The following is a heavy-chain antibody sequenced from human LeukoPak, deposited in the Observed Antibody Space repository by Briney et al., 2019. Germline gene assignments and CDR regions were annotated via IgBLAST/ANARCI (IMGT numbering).Heavy chain of an antibody. CDR2: IYTSGST. CDR1: GGSISSGSYY. V-gene: IGHV4-61*02. CDR3: ARCEGSSGWFTGYFDL. J-gene: IGHJ2*01. Sequence: SETLSLTCTVSGGSISSGSYYWSWIRQPAGKGLEWIGRIYTSGSTNYNPSLKSRVTMSVDTSKNQFSLKLSSVTAADTAVYYCARCEGSSGWFTGYFDLWGRGTLVTVSS. D-gene: IGHD6-19*01.